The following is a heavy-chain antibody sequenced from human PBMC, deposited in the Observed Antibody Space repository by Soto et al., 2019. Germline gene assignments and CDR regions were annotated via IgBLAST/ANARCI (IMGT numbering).Heavy chain of an antibody. CDR3: ARIPYYGDYVGHWFDP. CDR1: GFSLSYTRMG. D-gene: IGHD4-17*01. Sequence: QVTLNESGPVLVKPTETLTLTCTVSGFSLSYTRMGVSWIRQPPGKALEWLAHIFSNDEKSYSTSLKNSITISKDTSKSQVVLTMTNMDPVDTATYYCARIPYYGDYVGHWFDPWGQGTLVTVSS. V-gene: IGHV2-26*01. CDR2: IFSNDEK. J-gene: IGHJ5*02.